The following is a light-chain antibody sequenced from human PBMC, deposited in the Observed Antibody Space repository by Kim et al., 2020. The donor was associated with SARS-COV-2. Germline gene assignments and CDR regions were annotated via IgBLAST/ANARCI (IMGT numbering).Light chain of an antibody. V-gene: IGKV3-20*01. J-gene: IGKJ3*01. CDR3: QQYGDSPPT. CDR1: QSVSSNY. Sequence: EIVLTQSPGTLSLSPGERATLSCRASQSVSSNYLAWYLQNPGQAPRLVIYGASNRATGIPDRFSGSGSGTDFTLTISRLEPEDFAVYYCQQYGDSPPTSGPGTKVDIK. CDR2: GAS.